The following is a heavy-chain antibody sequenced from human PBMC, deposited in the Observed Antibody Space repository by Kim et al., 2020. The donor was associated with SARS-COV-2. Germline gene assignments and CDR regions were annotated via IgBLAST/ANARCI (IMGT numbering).Heavy chain of an antibody. CDR3: ARKINMDV. Sequence: DDDKYYTTSLKTRLTISKDTSKTQVVLTMTNMDPVDTATYYCARKINMDVWGKGTTVTVSS. CDR2: DDDK. V-gene: IGHV2-70*01. J-gene: IGHJ6*03.